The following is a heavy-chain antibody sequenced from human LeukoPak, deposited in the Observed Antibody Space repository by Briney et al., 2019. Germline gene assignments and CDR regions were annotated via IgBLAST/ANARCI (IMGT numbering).Heavy chain of an antibody. D-gene: IGHD6-13*01. Sequence: KPSETLSLTCTVSGGSISTYYWTWIRQPPGEGLEWIGYIYYSGSTNYNPSLKSRVTTSVDTSKNQFSLKLTSVTAADTAVYYCARGAVAGYLNAPLDYWGQGTLVTVSS. CDR3: ARGAVAGYLNAPLDY. CDR1: GGSISTYY. J-gene: IGHJ4*02. V-gene: IGHV4-59*01. CDR2: IYYSGST.